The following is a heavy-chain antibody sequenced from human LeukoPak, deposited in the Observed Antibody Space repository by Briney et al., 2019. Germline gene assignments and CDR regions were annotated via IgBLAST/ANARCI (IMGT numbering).Heavy chain of an antibody. D-gene: IGHD3-22*01. CDR3: AKDIGYYDSSGPFDY. CDR1: GFTFSSYS. V-gene: IGHV3-48*04. CDR2: ISSSSSTI. Sequence: GGSLRLSCAASGFTFSSYSMNWVCEAPGKGLEWVSYISSSSSTIYYADSVKGRFTISRDNAKNSLYLQMSSLRAEDMALYYCAKDIGYYDSSGPFDYWGQGTLVTVSS. J-gene: IGHJ4*02.